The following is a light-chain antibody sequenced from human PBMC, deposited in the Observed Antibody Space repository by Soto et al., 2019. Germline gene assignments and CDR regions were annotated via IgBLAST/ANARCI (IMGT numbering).Light chain of an antibody. J-gene: IGKJ1*01. Sequence: IVLTLSLGALSFTHGERATLSFSASQSVTSTHLAWYQQKPGQAPRLLIYDASTRATGIPDRFSGSGSGTDFTLTISRLEPEDFAVYCCQQFDGSLWTFGPRTNVDIK. CDR1: QSVTSTH. CDR2: DAS. CDR3: QQFDGSLWT. V-gene: IGKV3-20*01.